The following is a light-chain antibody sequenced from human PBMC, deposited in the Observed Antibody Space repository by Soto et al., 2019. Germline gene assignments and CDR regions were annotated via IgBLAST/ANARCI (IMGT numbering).Light chain of an antibody. Sequence: DIQMTQSPSSLSASVGDRVTITCRASQSISSYLNWYQQKPGKAPKLLIYAASSLQSGVQSRFSGSGSGTDFTITISSLQPENYATYYCQQSYSTPFTFGPGTKVDIK. CDR2: AAS. CDR1: QSISSY. V-gene: IGKV1-39*01. J-gene: IGKJ3*01. CDR3: QQSYSTPFT.